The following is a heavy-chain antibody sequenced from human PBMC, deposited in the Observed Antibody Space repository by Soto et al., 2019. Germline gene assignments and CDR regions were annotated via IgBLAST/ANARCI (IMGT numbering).Heavy chain of an antibody. D-gene: IGHD1-1*01. Sequence: GGSLRLSCAACGFTFSSYSMNWVRQAPGKGLEWVSSISSSSSYIYYAYSVKGRFTSSRDNAKNSLYLQMNSLRAEDTAVSYCARVVIRYNWNDFLDYWGQGTLVAVSS. CDR2: ISSSSSYI. J-gene: IGHJ4*02. CDR1: GFTFSSYS. V-gene: IGHV3-21*01. CDR3: ARVVIRYNWNDFLDY.